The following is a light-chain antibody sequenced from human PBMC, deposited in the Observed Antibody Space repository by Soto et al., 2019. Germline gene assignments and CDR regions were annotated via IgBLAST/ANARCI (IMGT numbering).Light chain of an antibody. J-gene: IGLJ2*01. V-gene: IGLV2-14*03. CDR1: SSDFADYNY. CDR2: DVT. CDR3: SSYTSISTLVL. Sequence: QSALTQPASVSGSPGQSITIFCTGTSSDFADYNYVSWYQQHPGKAPKLMIFDVTIRPSGVSNRFSGSKSGNTASLTISGLQAEDEADYYCSSYTSISTLVLFGGGTQLTVL.